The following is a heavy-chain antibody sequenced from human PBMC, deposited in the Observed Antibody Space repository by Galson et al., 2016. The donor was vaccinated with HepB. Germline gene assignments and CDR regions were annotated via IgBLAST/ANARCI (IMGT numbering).Heavy chain of an antibody. CDR2: ITWNGDST. V-gene: IGHV3-43D*03. J-gene: IGHJ5*02. D-gene: IGHD3-22*01. Sequence: SLRLSCAASGFTFEDYAMHWVRQGPGTGLEWVSLITWNGDSTYYADSVEGRFTISRDNAKNSVYPQMNSLRDEDTAVYYCAVWSPHLSESSGSWGQGARVTVSS. CDR3: AVWSPHLSESSGS. CDR1: GFTFEDYA.